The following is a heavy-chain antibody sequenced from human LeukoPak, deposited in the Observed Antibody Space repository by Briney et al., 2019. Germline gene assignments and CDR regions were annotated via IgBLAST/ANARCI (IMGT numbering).Heavy chain of an antibody. Sequence: GGALRVFRSASWFNVNNNYMGWVRQAAGEGPEWDSVRYSCGITYYADSVKGRLTISRDNSKTPLYLQMNSLRAADTGVYYCAILGTRVWFGELTWGQGALVTVSS. CDR1: WFNVNNNY. CDR3: AILGTRVWFGELT. D-gene: IGHD3-10*01. J-gene: IGHJ5*02. V-gene: IGHV3-53*01. CDR2: RYSCGIT.